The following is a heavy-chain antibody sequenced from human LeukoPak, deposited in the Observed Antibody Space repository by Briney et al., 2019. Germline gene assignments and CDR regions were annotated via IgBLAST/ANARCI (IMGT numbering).Heavy chain of an antibody. D-gene: IGHD3-22*01. CDR3: ARRLGGYYDSSGLLDY. Sequence: GESLKISCKGSGYSFTSYWIGRVRQMPGKGLEWMGIIYPGDSETRYSPSFQGQVTISADKSISTAYPQWSSLKASDTATYYCARRLGGYYDSSGLLDYWGQGTLVTVSS. V-gene: IGHV5-51*01. CDR1: GYSFTSYW. CDR2: IYPGDSET. J-gene: IGHJ4*02.